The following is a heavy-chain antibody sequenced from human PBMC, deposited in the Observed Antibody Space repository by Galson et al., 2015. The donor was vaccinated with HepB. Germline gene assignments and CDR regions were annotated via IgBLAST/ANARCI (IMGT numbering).Heavy chain of an antibody. CDR3: ARDLFAVSPPPTNYMDV. J-gene: IGHJ6*03. CDR2: ISSSGTV. Sequence: SLRLSCAASGFFFSDYNMNWVRQAPGKGLEWVSSISSSGTVYYADSLKGRITISRDNAKNSLDLQVNSLRAEDTAVYYCARDLFAVSPPPTNYMDVWGTGTSVTVSS. V-gene: IGHV3-69-1*01. CDR1: GFFFSDYN. D-gene: IGHD3-3*01.